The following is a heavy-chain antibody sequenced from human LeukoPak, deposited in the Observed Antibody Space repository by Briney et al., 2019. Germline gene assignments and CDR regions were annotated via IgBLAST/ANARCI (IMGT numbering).Heavy chain of an antibody. CDR2: IIPILGIA. CDR1: GGTFSSYA. CDR3: AREGYNSEYFQH. J-gene: IGHJ1*01. D-gene: IGHD5-24*01. V-gene: IGHV1-69*04. Sequence: SVKVSCKASGGTFSSYAISWVRQAPGQGLEWMGRIIPILGIANYAQKFQGRVTITADKSTSTAYMELSSLRSEDTAVYYCAREGYNSEYFQHWGQGTLVTVSS.